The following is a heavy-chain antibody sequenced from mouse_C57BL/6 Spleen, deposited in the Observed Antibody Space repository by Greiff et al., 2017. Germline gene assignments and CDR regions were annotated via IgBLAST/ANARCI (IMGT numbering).Heavy chain of an antibody. Sequence: VQLQQPGAELVMPGASVKLSCKASGYTFTSYWMHWVKQRPGQGLEWIGEIDPSDSYTNYNQKFKGKSTLTVEKSSSTAYMQLSSLTSEDSAVYYCARGDIYYYGSSYYAMDYWGQGTSVTVSS. CDR2: IDPSDSYT. D-gene: IGHD1-1*01. CDR3: ARGDIYYYGSSYYAMDY. V-gene: IGHV1-69*01. J-gene: IGHJ4*01. CDR1: GYTFTSYW.